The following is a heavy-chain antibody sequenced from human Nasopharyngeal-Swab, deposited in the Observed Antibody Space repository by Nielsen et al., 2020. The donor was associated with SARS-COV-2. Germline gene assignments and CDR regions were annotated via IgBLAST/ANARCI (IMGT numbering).Heavy chain of an antibody. J-gene: IGHJ5*02. Sequence: GESLKIPCAAPGFIFSSYGMHWVRQAPGKGLEWVAFIRYDGSNKYYADSVKGRFTISRDNSKNTLYLQMNSLRAEDTAVYYCAKPNCSSTSCYHRWFDPWGQGTLVTVSS. CDR2: IRYDGSNK. V-gene: IGHV3-30*02. D-gene: IGHD2-2*01. CDR3: AKPNCSSTSCYHRWFDP. CDR1: GFIFSSYG.